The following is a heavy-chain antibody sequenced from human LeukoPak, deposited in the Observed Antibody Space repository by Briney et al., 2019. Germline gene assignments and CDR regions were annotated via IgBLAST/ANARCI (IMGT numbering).Heavy chain of an antibody. CDR2: INPNSGGT. CDR1: GYTFTGYY. CDR3: ARNYCSSTSCQGWDAFDI. Sequence: ASVKVSCKAPGYTFTGYYMHWVRQAPGQGLEWMGWINPNSGGTNYAQKFQGWVTMTRDTSISTAYMELSRLRSDDTAVYYCARNYCSSTSCQGWDAFDIWGQGTMVTVSS. J-gene: IGHJ3*02. V-gene: IGHV1-2*04. D-gene: IGHD2-2*01.